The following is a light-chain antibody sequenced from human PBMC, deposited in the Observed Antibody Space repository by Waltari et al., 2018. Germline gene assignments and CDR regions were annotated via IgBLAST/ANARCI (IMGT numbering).Light chain of an antibody. Sequence: AVQLTQSPSSLSASVGDRVTITCRASQAISSALAWYQQKPGKAPNLLIYVASNLESGVPSRFSGSGSGTHFTLTISSLQPADFATYYCQQSLDSPYTFGQGTRLEI. CDR2: VAS. V-gene: IGKV1-13*02. CDR1: QAISSA. CDR3: QQSLDSPYT. J-gene: IGKJ2*01.